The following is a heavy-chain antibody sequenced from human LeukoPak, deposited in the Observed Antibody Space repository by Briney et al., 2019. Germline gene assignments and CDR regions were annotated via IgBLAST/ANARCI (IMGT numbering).Heavy chain of an antibody. D-gene: IGHD7-27*01. V-gene: IGHV1-3*01. CDR3: ARGGPDNWGSRENAFDI. J-gene: IGHJ3*02. Sequence: ASVKVSCTASGYTFTNHAMHWVRQAPGQGLEWMGWIDAANGNTKYSQKFQGRVTITRDTSASIVYMELSSLRSEDTAVYYCARGGPDNWGSRENAFDIWGQGTMVTVSS. CDR2: IDAANGNT. CDR1: GYTFTNHA.